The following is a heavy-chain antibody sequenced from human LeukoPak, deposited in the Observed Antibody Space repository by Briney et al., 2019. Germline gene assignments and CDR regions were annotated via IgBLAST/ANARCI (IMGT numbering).Heavy chain of an antibody. Sequence: KPSETLSLTCTVSGGSISSYYWSWIRQPPGKGLEWIGYIYYSGSTNYNPSLKSRVTISVDTSKNQISLKLSSVTAADTAVYYCARQGFGIAAAGPAWFDPWGQGTLVTVSS. CDR3: ARQGFGIAAAGPAWFDP. J-gene: IGHJ5*02. CDR2: IYYSGST. V-gene: IGHV4-59*08. D-gene: IGHD6-13*01. CDR1: GGSISSYY.